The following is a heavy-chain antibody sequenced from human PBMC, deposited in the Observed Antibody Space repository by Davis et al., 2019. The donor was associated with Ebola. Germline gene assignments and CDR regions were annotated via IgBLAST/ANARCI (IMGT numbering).Heavy chain of an antibody. CDR1: GDSISSGGYS. CDR2: IYHSGNR. D-gene: IGHD1-1*01. J-gene: IGHJ5*01. CDR3: AIGARYISSWFDS. Sequence: MPSETLSLTCAVSGDSISSGGYSWTWTRQPPGKGLDWIGNIYHSGNRYSNPSLKSRVTISRNTFDNQFSLSLISVTAAATAIYYGAIGARYISSWFDSWGQGTLVSVSS. V-gene: IGHV4-30-4*07.